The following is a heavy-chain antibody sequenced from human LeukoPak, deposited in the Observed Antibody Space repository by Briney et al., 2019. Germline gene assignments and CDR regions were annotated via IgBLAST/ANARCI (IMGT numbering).Heavy chain of an antibody. V-gene: IGHV3-7*01. CDR2: IKQDGSEK. D-gene: IGHD1-26*01. Sequence: PGGSLRLSCAVSGFSFSSYWMSWVRQAPGKGPEWVANIKQDGSEKYYVDSVKGRFTISRDNAKNSLYLQMDSLRAEDTAVYYRARDKVVGATYFDYWGQGNLVTVSS. J-gene: IGHJ4*02. CDR3: ARDKVVGATYFDY. CDR1: GFSFSSYW.